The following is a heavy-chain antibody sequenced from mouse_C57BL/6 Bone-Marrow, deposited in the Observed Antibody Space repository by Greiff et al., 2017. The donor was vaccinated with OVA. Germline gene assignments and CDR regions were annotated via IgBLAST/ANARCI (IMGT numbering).Heavy chain of an antibody. CDR2: ISRKSNNSAT. CDR3: VRVGDRNKDY. CDR1: GFSFNTYA. Sequence: EVQRVESGGGLVQPKGSLKLSCAASGFSFNTYAMNWVRQAPGQGLEWVARISRKSNNSATYYADSVKDRFTNSRDESESMLYLEVNNMKTGETTVYYCVRVGDRNKDYWGQGTTLTVSS. D-gene: IGHD2-14*01. J-gene: IGHJ2*01. V-gene: IGHV10-1*01.